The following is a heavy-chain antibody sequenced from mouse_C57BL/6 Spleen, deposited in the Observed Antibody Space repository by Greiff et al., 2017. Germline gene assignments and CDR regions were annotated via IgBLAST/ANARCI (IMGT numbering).Heavy chain of an antibody. CDR2: IYPGDGDT. CDR1: GYAFSSSW. Sequence: VKLMESGPELVKPGASVKISCKASGYAFSSSWMNWVKQRPGKGLEWIGRIYPGDGDTNYNGKFKGKATLTADKSSSTAYMQLSSLTSEDAAVYFCARRGLRRGGLDYWGQGTTLTVSS. D-gene: IGHD2-2*01. CDR3: ARRGLRRGGLDY. J-gene: IGHJ2*01. V-gene: IGHV1-82*01.